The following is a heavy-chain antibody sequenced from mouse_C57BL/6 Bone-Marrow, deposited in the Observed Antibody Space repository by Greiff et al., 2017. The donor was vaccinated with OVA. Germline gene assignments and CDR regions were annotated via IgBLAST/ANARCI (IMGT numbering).Heavy chain of an antibody. J-gene: IGHJ4*01. V-gene: IGHV3-6*01. D-gene: IGHD2-3*01. Sequence: DVKLQESGPGLVKPSQSLSLTCSVTGYSITSGYYWNWIRQFPGNKLEWMGYISYDGSNNYNPSLKNRISITRDTSKNQFFLKLNSVTTEDTATYYCARGYDGYYGYAMDYWGQGTSVTVSS. CDR1: GYSITSGYY. CDR3: ARGYDGYYGYAMDY. CDR2: ISYDGSN.